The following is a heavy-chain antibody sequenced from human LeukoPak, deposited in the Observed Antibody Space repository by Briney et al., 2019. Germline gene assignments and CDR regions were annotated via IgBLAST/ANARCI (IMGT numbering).Heavy chain of an antibody. J-gene: IGHJ4*02. Sequence: GGSLRLSCAASGFTFSSYAMHWVRQAPGKGLEWVAVISYDGSNKYYADSVKGRFTISRDNSKNTLYLQMNSLRAEDTAVYYCARALFPLIAVAGLDYWGQGTLVTVSS. D-gene: IGHD6-19*01. V-gene: IGHV3-30-3*01. CDR3: ARALFPLIAVAGLDY. CDR1: GFTFSSYA. CDR2: ISYDGSNK.